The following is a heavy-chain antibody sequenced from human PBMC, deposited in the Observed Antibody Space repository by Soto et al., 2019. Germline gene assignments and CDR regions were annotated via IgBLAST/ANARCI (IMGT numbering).Heavy chain of an antibody. V-gene: IGHV4-59*01. CDR3: ARDAITMVRGVPYYYGMDV. CDR1: GGSISSYY. D-gene: IGHD3-10*01. Sequence: PSETLSLTCTASGGSISSYYWSWIRQPPGKGLEWIGYIYYSGSTNYNPSLKSRVTISVDTSKNQFSLKLSSVTAADTAVHYCARDAITMVRGVPYYYGMDVWGQGTTVTVSS. CDR2: IYYSGST. J-gene: IGHJ6*02.